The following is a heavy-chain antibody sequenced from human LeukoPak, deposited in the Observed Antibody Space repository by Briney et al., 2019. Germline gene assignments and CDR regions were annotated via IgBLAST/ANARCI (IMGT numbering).Heavy chain of an antibody. CDR2: IYSGGST. CDR1: GFTVSSNY. D-gene: IGHD3-22*01. J-gene: IGHJ3*02. V-gene: IGHV3-53*01. CDR3: ASSGKYYYDSSGYYYPTPFDI. Sequence: GGSLRLSCAASGFTVSSNYMSWVRQAPGKGLEWVSVIYSGGSTYYADSVKGRFTISRDNSKNTQYLQMNSLRAEDTAVYYCASSGKYYYDSSGYYYPTPFDIWGQGTMVTVSS.